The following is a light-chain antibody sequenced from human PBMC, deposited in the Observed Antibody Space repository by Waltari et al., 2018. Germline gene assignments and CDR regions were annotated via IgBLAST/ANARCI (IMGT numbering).Light chain of an antibody. CDR2: GAS. Sequence: EIVLTQSPGTLSLSPGERATLSCRASQSVGRSLAWYQQIPSQAPRLLIYGASSRATGIPDRFSGSGSGTDFSLTISRLEPEDFAVYFCQHYVRLPATFGQGTKVAI. CDR1: QSVGRS. CDR3: QHYVRLPAT. J-gene: IGKJ1*01. V-gene: IGKV3-20*01.